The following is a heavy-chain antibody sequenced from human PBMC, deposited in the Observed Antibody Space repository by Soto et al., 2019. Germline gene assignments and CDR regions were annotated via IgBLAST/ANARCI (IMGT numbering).Heavy chain of an antibody. CDR3: AKDFEGGGYELDAFDI. Sequence: GALRLSGAASVFTFSSYGMHWVRQAPGKGLEWVAVISYDGSNKYYADSVKGRFTISRDNSKNTLYLQMNSLRAEDTAVYYCAKDFEGGGYELDAFDIWGQGTMVTVSS. CDR1: VFTFSSYG. J-gene: IGHJ3*02. CDR2: ISYDGSNK. D-gene: IGHD5-12*01. V-gene: IGHV3-30*18.